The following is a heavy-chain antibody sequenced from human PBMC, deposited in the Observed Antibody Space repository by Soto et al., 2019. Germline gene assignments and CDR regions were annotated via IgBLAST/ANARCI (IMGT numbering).Heavy chain of an antibody. Sequence: QGQLQESGPGLVKPSETLSLSCTVSGGSISSYYWSWFRQSPGKRMEWIGYVHHSWGSSYNPSLQSRVPISLDTSKGQFSLKVPSVTATDTAVYYCSRQAFGPLHALVDVWGQGTTVTVSS. CDR2: VHHSWGS. V-gene: IGHV4-59*08. J-gene: IGHJ6*02. D-gene: IGHD3-10*01. CDR1: GGSISSYY. CDR3: SRQAFGPLHALVDV.